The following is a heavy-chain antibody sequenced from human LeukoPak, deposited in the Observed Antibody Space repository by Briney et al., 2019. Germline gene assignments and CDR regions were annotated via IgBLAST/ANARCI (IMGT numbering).Heavy chain of an antibody. CDR3: VRGGPNKSGWTLDY. J-gene: IGHJ4*02. Sequence: GASVKVSCKASGYTLTNYAIHWVRQAPGQRLEWMGWFNSDTSNTEYSQKFQGRVTISRDTSANTAYMELNRLRPEDTAVFYCVRGGPNKSGWTLDYWGQGTLVTVSS. D-gene: IGHD6-19*01. V-gene: IGHV1-3*01. CDR2: FNSDTSNT. CDR1: GYTLTNYA.